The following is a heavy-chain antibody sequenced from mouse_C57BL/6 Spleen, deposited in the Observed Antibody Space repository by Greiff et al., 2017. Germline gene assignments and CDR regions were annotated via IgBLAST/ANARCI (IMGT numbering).Heavy chain of an antibody. CDR1: GFNIKDDY. CDR2: IDPENGDT. CDR3: TTDGNYVY. Sequence: EVQLQQSGAELVRPGASVKLSCTASGFNIKDDYMHWVKQRPEQGLEWIGWIDPENGDTEYASKFQGKATITADTSSNTAYLQLSSLTSEDTAVYYCTTDGNYVYWGQGTTLTVSS. V-gene: IGHV14-4*01. J-gene: IGHJ2*01. D-gene: IGHD2-1*01.